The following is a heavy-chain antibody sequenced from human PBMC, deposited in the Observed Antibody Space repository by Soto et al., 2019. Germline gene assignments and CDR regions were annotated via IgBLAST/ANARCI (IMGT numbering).Heavy chain of an antibody. V-gene: IGHV3-23*01. J-gene: IGHJ5*02. Sequence: HPGGSLRLSCAASGFTFSSYAMSWVRQAPGKGLEWVSAISGSGGSTYYADSVKGRFTISRDNSKNTLYLQMNSLRAEDTAVYYCAKDRVPAAKAVDWFDPWGQGTLVTVSS. CDR3: AKDRVPAAKAVDWFDP. D-gene: IGHD2-2*01. CDR1: GFTFSSYA. CDR2: ISGSGGST.